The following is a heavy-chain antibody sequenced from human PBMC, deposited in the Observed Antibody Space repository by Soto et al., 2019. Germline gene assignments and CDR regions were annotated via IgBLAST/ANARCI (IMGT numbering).Heavy chain of an antibody. CDR1: GFTFSNYG. Sequence: QVQLVESGGGVVQPGRSLRLSCAASGFTFSNYGIHWVRQAPGKGLEWVAVILYDGSNKYYADSVKGRFTISRDNSKNTVYLQMNSLRVEDTDVYYCAKDEPQSDWGQGTLVTVSS. J-gene: IGHJ4*02. V-gene: IGHV3-30*18. CDR2: ILYDGSNK. CDR3: AKDEPQSD.